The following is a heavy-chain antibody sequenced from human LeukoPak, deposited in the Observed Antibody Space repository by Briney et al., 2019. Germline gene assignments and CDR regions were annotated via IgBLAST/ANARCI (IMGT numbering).Heavy chain of an antibody. V-gene: IGHV3-23*03. J-gene: IGHJ6*02. D-gene: IGHD1/OR15-1a*01. CDR3: AREAVMPVAPVKIGTSDRPLYEYYGLDV. CDR1: GFTFSSYA. CDR2: IYGDDET. Sequence: GGSLRLSCAASGFTFSSYAMSWVRQAPGKGLEWVSVIYGDDETNYADSVKGRFTISRDNSKNTLYLQMNSLRAGDTAVYYCAREAVMPVAPVKIGTSDRPLYEYYGLDVWGQGTTVTVS.